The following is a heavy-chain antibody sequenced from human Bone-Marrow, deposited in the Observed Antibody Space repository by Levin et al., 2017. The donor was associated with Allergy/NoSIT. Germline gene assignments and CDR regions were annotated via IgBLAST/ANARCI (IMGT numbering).Heavy chain of an antibody. CDR3: ARDPSPYCSSISCSPHWFDA. CDR2: ISYDGSNQ. D-gene: IGHD2-2*01. V-gene: IGHV3-30-3*01. Sequence: GESLKISCAASGFTFNNYAMHWVRQAPGKGLEWVAFISYDGSNQYYADSVKGRFTISRDNSKNTLYLQMTSLRPEDTTVYYCARDPSPYCSSISCSPHWFDAWGQGTLVTVSS. CDR1: GFTFNNYA. J-gene: IGHJ5*02.